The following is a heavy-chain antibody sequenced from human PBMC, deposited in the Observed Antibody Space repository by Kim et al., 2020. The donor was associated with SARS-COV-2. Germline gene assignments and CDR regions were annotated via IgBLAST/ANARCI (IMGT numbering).Heavy chain of an antibody. J-gene: IGHJ5*02. V-gene: IGHV3-15*01. D-gene: IGHD3-22*01. CDR1: GFTFSDTW. CDR3: TTVIDIYDISTGHYYDPEAPDS. Sequence: GGSLRLSCAASGFTFSDTWMSWVRQVPGKGLEWLGRIRPTSDGGTADYAEPLNGRLTFSRDDSRKTLFLQISSLKTEDTGVYFCTTVIDIYDISTGHYYDPEAPDSWGQGTLVTVSS. CDR2: IRPTSDGGTA.